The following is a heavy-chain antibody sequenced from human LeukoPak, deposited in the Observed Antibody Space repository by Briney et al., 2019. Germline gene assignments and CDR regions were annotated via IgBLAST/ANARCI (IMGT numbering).Heavy chain of an antibody. CDR3: ARERQELVRARGYFDH. CDR2: IIPIFATA. V-gene: IGHV1-69*13. D-gene: IGHD6-13*01. Sequence: SVKVSCKASGDTFSSYAITWLRQAPGQGLEWMGGIIPIFATANYAQKFQGRVTITVDQSTSTAYMELSSLRAEDTAVYYCARERQELVRARGYFDHWGQGTLVTVSS. CDR1: GDTFSSYA. J-gene: IGHJ4*02.